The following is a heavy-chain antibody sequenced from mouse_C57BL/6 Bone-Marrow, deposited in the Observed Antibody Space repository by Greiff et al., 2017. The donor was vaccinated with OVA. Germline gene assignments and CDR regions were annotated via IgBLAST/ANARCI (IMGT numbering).Heavy chain of an antibody. J-gene: IGHJ2*01. Sequence: QVQLQQPGAELVMPGASVKLSCKASGYTFTSYWMHWVKQRPGQGLEWIGEIDPSDSYTNYNQKFKGQSTLTVDKSSSTAYMQLSSLTSEDSAVYYCARMDYWGQGTTLTVSS. CDR3: ARMDY. V-gene: IGHV1-69*01. CDR1: GYTFTSYW. CDR2: IDPSDSYT.